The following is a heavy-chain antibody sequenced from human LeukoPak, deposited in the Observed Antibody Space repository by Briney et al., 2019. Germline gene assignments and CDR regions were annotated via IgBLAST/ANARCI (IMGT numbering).Heavy chain of an antibody. D-gene: IGHD2-2*02. J-gene: IGHJ4*02. CDR1: GFTFSSYA. CDR3: AKGVDIVVVPAAIPYYFDY. CDR2: ISGSGGST. Sequence: GGSLRLSCAASGFTFSSYAMSWVRQAPGKGLEWVSAISGSGGSTYYADSVKGRFTISRDNSKNTLYLQMNSLRAEDTAVYYCAKGVDIVVVPAAIPYYFDYWGQGTLVTVSS. V-gene: IGHV3-23*01.